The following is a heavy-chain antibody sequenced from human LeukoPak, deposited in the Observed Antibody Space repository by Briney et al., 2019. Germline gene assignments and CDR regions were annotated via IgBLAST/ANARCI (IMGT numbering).Heavy chain of an antibody. V-gene: IGHV1-24*01. J-gene: IGHJ4*02. CDR1: GYTLTELS. D-gene: IGHD6-13*01. CDR2: FDPEDGET. Sequence: ASVKVSCKVSGYTLTELSMHWVRQAPGKGLEGMGGFDPEDGETIYAQKFQGRVTMTEDTSTHTAYLQLRSLRSEDTAVYYCATDSPWVVFGGSSSWYYFDYWGQGTLVTVSS. CDR3: ATDSPWVVFGGSSSWYYFDY.